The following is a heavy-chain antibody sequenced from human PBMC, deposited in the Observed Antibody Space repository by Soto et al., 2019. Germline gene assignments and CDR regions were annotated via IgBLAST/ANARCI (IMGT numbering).Heavy chain of an antibody. Sequence: EVQLLESGGGLVQPGGSLRLSCAASGFTFSSYAMSWVRQAPGKGLEWVSAISGSGGSTYYADSVKGRFTISRDNSKITLYLQMHSLRAEDKAVYYCAKDRTIYSNGWFDTWGQGTLVTVSS. D-gene: IGHD4-4*01. CDR2: ISGSGGST. CDR1: GFTFSSYA. J-gene: IGHJ5*02. CDR3: AKDRTIYSNGWFDT. V-gene: IGHV3-23*01.